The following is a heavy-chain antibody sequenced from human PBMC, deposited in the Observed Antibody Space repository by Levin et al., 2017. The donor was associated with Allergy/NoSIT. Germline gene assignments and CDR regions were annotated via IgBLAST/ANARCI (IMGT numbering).Heavy chain of an antibody. CDR1: DFTLSTYA. V-gene: IGHV3-23*01. Sequence: GESLKISCAASDFTLSTYAMSWVRQAPGKGLEWVCAISGDITYYADSVKGRLTISRDSSKNTVYLQMNSLRVEDSALYYCAKRADSSWYDYWGQGTQVTVSS. CDR3: AKRADSSWYDY. J-gene: IGHJ4*02. D-gene: IGHD6-13*01. CDR2: ISGDIT.